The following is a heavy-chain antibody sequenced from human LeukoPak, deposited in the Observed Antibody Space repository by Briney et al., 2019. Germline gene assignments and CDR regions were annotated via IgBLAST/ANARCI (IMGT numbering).Heavy chain of an antibody. CDR3: ASPPGYYDSSGYVDY. CDR2: ISSSSSTI. D-gene: IGHD3-22*01. V-gene: IGHV3-48*04. CDR1: GFTFSSYS. Sequence: GGSLRLSCAASGFTFSSYSMNWVRQAPGKGLEWVSYISSSSSTIYYADSVKGRFTISRDNAKNSLYLQMNSLRAEDTAVYYCASPPGYYDSSGYVDYWGQGTLVTVSS. J-gene: IGHJ4*02.